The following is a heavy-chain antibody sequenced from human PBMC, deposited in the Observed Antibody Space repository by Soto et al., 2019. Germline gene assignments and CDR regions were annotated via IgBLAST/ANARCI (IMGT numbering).Heavy chain of an antibody. CDR1: GLTFSSSA. J-gene: IGHJ4*02. CDR3: AKVGVVVVAARFNY. V-gene: IGHV3-23*01. Sequence: PGRSLRLSSAASGLTFSSSATCRVRQAPGKGLEWVSAISGSGGSTYYADSVKGRFTISRDNSKNTLYLQMNSLRAEDTAVYYCAKVGVVVVAARFNYWGQGT. D-gene: IGHD2-15*01. CDR2: ISGSGGST.